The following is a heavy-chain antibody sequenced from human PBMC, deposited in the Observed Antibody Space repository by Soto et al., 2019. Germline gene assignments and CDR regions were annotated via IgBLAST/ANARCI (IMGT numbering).Heavy chain of an antibody. J-gene: IGHJ4*02. CDR3: TTERYYILTGYWTFDY. CDR1: GFTFSNAW. V-gene: IGHV3-15*01. Sequence: EVQLVESGGGLVKPGGSLRLSCEASGFTFSNAWMSWVRQAPGKGLEWVGRIKSKTDGGTTDYAAPVKGRFTISRDDSKNMLYLQMNSLKTEDTAVYYCTTERYYILTGYWTFDYWGQGTLVTVSS. CDR2: IKSKTDGGTT. D-gene: IGHD3-9*01.